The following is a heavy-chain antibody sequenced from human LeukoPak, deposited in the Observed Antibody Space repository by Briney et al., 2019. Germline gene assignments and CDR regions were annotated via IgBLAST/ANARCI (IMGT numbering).Heavy chain of an antibody. CDR2: IYYSGTT. J-gene: IGHJ4*02. CDR3: ARSLYGSSPNPYYFDY. Sequence: SETLSLTCAISGGSINNYYWSWIRQPPGKGLEWIGYIYYSGTTNYSPSLNSRVNISLDTAKNQFSLRLSSVTAADTAVYYCARSLYGSSPNPYYFDYWGQGTLVTVSS. CDR1: GGSINNYY. V-gene: IGHV4-59*08. D-gene: IGHD6-6*01.